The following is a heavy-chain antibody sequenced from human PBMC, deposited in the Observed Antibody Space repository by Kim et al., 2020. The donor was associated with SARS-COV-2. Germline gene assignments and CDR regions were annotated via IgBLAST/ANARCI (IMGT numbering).Heavy chain of an antibody. CDR3: ARGLDY. CDR2: SAGSSP. V-gene: IGHV3-74*01. Sequence: SAGSSPSYADSMKGRFTSARDHAKNTLYLQMNSLRAEDTAVYYCARGLDYWGQGTLVTVSS. J-gene: IGHJ4*02.